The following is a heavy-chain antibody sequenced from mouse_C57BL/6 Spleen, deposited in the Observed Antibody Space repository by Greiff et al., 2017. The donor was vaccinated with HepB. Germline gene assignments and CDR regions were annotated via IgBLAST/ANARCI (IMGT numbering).Heavy chain of an antibody. CDR1: GYTFTSYG. CDR2: IYPRSGNT. J-gene: IGHJ1*03. CDR3: ARGYDYDVKYFDV. V-gene: IGHV1-81*01. D-gene: IGHD2-4*01. Sequence: VKLVESGAELARPGASVKLSCKASGYTFTSYGISWVKQRTGQGLEWIGEIYPRSGNTYYNEKFKGKATLTADKSSSTAYMELRSLTSEDSAVYFCARGYDYDVKYFDVWGTGTTVTVSS.